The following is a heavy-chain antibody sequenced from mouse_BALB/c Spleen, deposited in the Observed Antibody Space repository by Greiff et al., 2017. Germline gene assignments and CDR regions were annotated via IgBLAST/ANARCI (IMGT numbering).Heavy chain of an antibody. V-gene: IGHV3-2*02. CDR1: GYSITSDYA. CDR2: ISYSGST. CDR3: ARSHYYGSLYAMDY. J-gene: IGHJ4*01. D-gene: IGHD1-2*01. Sequence: EVQLMESGPGLVKPSQSLSLTCTVTGYSITSDYAWNWIRQFPGNKLEWMGYISYSGSTSYNPSLKSRISITRDTSKNQFFLQLNSVTTEDTATYYCARSHYYGSLYAMDYWGQGTSVTVSS.